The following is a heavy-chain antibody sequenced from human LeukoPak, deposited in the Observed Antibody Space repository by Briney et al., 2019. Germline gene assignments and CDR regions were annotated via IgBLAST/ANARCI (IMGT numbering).Heavy chain of an antibody. D-gene: IGHD1-1*01. CDR1: GFTFDDYA. Sequence: GGSLRLSCAASGFTFDDYAMHWVRQAPAKDLEWVAGTSWNSGSIGYADSVKGRFTISRDNAKNSLYLQMNSLRAEDTALYYCAKELTTGTTLGLFDYWGQGTLVTVSS. CDR3: AKELTTGTTLGLFDY. J-gene: IGHJ4*02. V-gene: IGHV3-9*01. CDR2: TSWNSGSI.